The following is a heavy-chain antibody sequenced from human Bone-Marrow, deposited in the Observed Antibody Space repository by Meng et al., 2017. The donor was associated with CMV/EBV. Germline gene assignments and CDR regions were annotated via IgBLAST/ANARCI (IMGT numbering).Heavy chain of an antibody. D-gene: IGHD1-14*01. V-gene: IGHV3-74*03. CDR1: GFTVSEYW. CDR3: VRDLVGNRDS. J-gene: IGHJ5*01. Sequence: EVQLVESGGGLVRPGGSLRLSCADSGFTVSEYWMHWVRQAPGEGPVWVSRIDTYGTVTSYAESVRGRFTISRDNSKKTLYLQMNDLRAGDSGVYYCVRDLVGNRDSRGHGTLVTVSS. CDR2: IDTYGTVT.